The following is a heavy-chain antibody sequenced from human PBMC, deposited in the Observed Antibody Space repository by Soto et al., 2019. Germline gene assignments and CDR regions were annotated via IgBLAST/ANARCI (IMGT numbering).Heavy chain of an antibody. J-gene: IGHJ6*02. CDR1: GYTFTSYY. D-gene: IGHD3-10*01. CDR3: ARSRGSGSYFLYYYGMDV. V-gene: IGHV1-46*01. CDR2: INPSNGNT. Sequence: ASVKVSCKAYGYTFTSYYMHWVRQAPGQGLEWMGIINPSNGNTSYAQKFQGRVTITRDTSASTAYMELSSLRSEDTAVYYCARSRGSGSYFLYYYGMDVWGQGTTVTVSS.